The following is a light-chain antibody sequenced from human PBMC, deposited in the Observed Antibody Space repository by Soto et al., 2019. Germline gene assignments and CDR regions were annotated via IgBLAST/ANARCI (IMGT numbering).Light chain of an antibody. Sequence: DIVMTQSPDSLAVSLGERATINCRSSQSVLYRSNNKNYLAWYQQKPGQPPKLLIYWASTRESGVPDRFSGSGSGTYFTLTISSLQAEDVAVYFCQQYYTPPLTFGGGTKVEIK. CDR3: QQYYTPPLT. CDR2: WAS. V-gene: IGKV4-1*01. J-gene: IGKJ4*01. CDR1: QSVLYRSNNKNY.